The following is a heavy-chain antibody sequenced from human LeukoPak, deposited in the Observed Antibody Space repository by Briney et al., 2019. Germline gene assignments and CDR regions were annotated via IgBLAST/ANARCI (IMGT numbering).Heavy chain of an antibody. CDR1: GGSFSGYY. V-gene: IGHV4-34*01. CDR2: INHSGST. D-gene: IGHD2-15*01. CDR3: ARGNPQPEEDIVVVVAAPYFDY. Sequence: SETLSLTCAVYGGSFSGYYWSWIRQPPGKGLEWIGEINHSGSTNDNPYLKSRVTISVDTSKNQFSLKQSSVTAADTAVYYCARGNPQPEEDIVVVVAAPYFDYWGQGTLVTVSS. J-gene: IGHJ4*02.